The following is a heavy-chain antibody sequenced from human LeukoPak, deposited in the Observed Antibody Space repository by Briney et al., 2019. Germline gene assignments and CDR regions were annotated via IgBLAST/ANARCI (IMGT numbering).Heavy chain of an antibody. Sequence: GGSLRLSCAASGFTFSSYAMHWVRQAPGKGLEWVAVISYDGSNKYYADSVKGRFTISRDNSKNTPYLQMNSLRAEDTAVYYCARDRDYYDSSAPFDYWGQGTLVTVSS. D-gene: IGHD3-22*01. CDR2: ISYDGSNK. V-gene: IGHV3-30-3*01. J-gene: IGHJ4*02. CDR3: ARDRDYYDSSAPFDY. CDR1: GFTFSSYA.